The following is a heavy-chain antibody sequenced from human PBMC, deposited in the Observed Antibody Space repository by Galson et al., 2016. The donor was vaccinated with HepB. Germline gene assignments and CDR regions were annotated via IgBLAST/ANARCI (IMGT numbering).Heavy chain of an antibody. Sequence: PALVKPTQTLTLTCTFSGFSLSASAMSVSWIRQAPGKALDWLALIDWNGNKFYNTSLKTRLTISKDTSENQVVLTMTNMDPLDTATYYCARYMRRGGWYTIDYWGQGTLVTVSS. CDR3: ARYMRRGGWYTIDY. CDR2: IDWNGNK. D-gene: IGHD6-19*01. V-gene: IGHV2-70*01. J-gene: IGHJ4*02. CDR1: GFSLSASAMS.